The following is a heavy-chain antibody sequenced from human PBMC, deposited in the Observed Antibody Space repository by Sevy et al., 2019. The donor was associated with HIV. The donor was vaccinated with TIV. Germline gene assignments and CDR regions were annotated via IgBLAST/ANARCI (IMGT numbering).Heavy chain of an antibody. J-gene: IGHJ4*02. D-gene: IGHD6-6*01. Sequence: GGSLRLSCAASGFTVSNNYMNWVRQAPGKGLEWVAVISYDGSNKYYADSVKGRFTISRDNSKNTLYLQMNSLRAEDTAVYYCARGLSTAALYYFDYWGQGTLVTVSS. CDR2: ISYDGSNK. V-gene: IGHV3-30-3*01. CDR1: GFTVSNNY. CDR3: ARGLSTAALYYFDY.